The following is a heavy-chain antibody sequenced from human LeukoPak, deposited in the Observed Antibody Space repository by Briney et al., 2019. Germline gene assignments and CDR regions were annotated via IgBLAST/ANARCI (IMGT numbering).Heavy chain of an antibody. D-gene: IGHD3-10*01. Sequence: PGRSLRLSCAASGFTFSSNGMHWVRQAPGKGLEWVAVISYDGSKKYYADSVKGRFTISRDNSKNTLYLQMNSLRAEDTAVYYCAKVSDMVRGVIGYHYYGMDVWGQGTTVTVSS. V-gene: IGHV3-30*18. CDR3: AKVSDMVRGVIGYHYYGMDV. J-gene: IGHJ6*02. CDR1: GFTFSSNG. CDR2: ISYDGSKK.